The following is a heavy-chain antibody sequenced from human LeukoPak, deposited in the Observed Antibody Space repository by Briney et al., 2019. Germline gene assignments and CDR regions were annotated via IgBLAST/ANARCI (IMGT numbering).Heavy chain of an antibody. CDR3: ARGPPTVTRKKQQRTFLDYFQH. V-gene: IGHV4-34*01. D-gene: IGHD4-17*01. Sequence: SETLSLTCAVYGGSFSGYYWSWIRQPPGKGLEWIGEINHSGSTNYNPSLKSRATISVDTSKNQFSLKLSSLTAADTAVYYCARGPPTVTRKKQQRTFLDYFQHWGQGTLVTVSS. CDR2: INHSGST. J-gene: IGHJ1*01. CDR1: GGSFSGYY.